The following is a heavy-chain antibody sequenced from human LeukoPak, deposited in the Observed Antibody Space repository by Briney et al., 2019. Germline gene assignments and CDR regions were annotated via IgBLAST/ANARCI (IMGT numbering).Heavy chain of an antibody. CDR1: GFTFSTFS. J-gene: IGHJ4*02. CDR3: VVRGVI. CDR2: ISGSGGST. Sequence: GGSLRLSCAASGFTFSTFSMNWVRQAPGKGLEWVSAISGSGGSTYYADSVKGRFTISRDNSKNTLYLQMNSLRAEDTAVYYCVVRGVIWGQGTLVTVSS. D-gene: IGHD3-10*01. V-gene: IGHV3-23*01.